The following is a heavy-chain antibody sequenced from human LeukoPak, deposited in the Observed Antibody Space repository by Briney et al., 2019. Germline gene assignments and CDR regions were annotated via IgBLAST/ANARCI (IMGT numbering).Heavy chain of an antibody. J-gene: IGHJ5*02. CDR2: IDTDVSAT. Sequence: PGGSLRLSCAASGFAVSMYWMHWVRQAPGKGLVWVSRIDTDVSATDYADSVKGRFTISRDNAKNTLYLQMNSLRAEDTAVYYCARDGGLYQLLRGNWFDPWGQGTLVTVSS. V-gene: IGHV3-74*01. CDR3: ARDGGLYQLLRGNWFDP. CDR1: GFAVSMYW. D-gene: IGHD2-2*01.